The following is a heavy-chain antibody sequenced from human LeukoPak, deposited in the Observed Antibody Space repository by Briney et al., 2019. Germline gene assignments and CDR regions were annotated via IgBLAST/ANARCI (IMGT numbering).Heavy chain of an antibody. CDR3: AKDFSVYDFWSAPSRFDY. V-gene: IGHV3-23*01. D-gene: IGHD3-3*01. CDR2: ISGSGGST. J-gene: IGHJ4*02. CDR1: GFTFSSYA. Sequence: GGSLRLSCAASGFTFSSYAMSWVRQAPGKGLEWVSAISGSGGSTYYADSVRGRFTISRDNSKNTLYLQMNSLRAEDTAVYYCAKDFSVYDFWSAPSRFDYWGQGTLVTVSS.